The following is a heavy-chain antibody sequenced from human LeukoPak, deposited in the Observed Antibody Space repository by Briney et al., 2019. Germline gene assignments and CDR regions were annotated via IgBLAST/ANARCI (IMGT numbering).Heavy chain of an antibody. CDR3: ARPLWFGELLMGFDY. Sequence: ASVKVSCKASGYTFTSYDINWGRQATGQGLEWMGWMNPNSGNTGYAQKFQGRVTMTRNTSISTAYMELSRLRSDDTAVYCCARPLWFGELLMGFDYWGQGTLVTVSS. CDR2: MNPNSGNT. CDR1: GYTFTSYD. V-gene: IGHV1-8*01. J-gene: IGHJ4*02. D-gene: IGHD3-10*01.